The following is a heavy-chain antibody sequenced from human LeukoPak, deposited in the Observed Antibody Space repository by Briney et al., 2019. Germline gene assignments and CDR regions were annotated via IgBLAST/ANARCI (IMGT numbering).Heavy chain of an antibody. CDR1: GYTFTGYY. V-gene: IGHV1-8*02. CDR3: ARVPYYYDSSGFNWFDP. J-gene: IGHJ5*02. D-gene: IGHD3-22*01. Sequence: ASVKVSCKASGYTFTGYYMHWVRQAPGQGLEWMGWMNPNSGNTGYAQKFQGRVTMTRNTSISTAYMELSSLRSEDTAVYYCARVPYYYDSSGFNWFDPWGQGTLVTVSS. CDR2: MNPNSGNT.